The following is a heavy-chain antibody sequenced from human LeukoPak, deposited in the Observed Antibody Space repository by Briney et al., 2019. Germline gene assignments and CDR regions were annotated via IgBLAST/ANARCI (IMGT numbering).Heavy chain of an antibody. J-gene: IGHJ6*03. CDR1: GFIFSSYW. CDR3: ARVITMVRGVMVYYYYMDV. D-gene: IGHD3-10*01. CDR2: IKQDGSEK. V-gene: IGHV3-7*01. Sequence: PGGSLRLSCAASGFIFSSYWMSWVRQAPGKGLEWVANIKQDGSEKYYVDSVKGRFTISRDNAKNSLYLQMNSLRAEDTAVYYCARVITMVRGVMVYYYYMDVWGKGTTVTVSS.